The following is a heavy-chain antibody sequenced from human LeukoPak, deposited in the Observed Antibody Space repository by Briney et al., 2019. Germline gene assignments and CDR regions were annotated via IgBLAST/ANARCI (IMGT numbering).Heavy chain of an antibody. CDR1: GFTFSTYA. CDR2: ISGSGGST. V-gene: IGHV3-23*01. J-gene: IGHJ1*01. CDR3: AKDNTYYYDSSGYYGYFQH. Sequence: GGSLRLSCAASGFTFSTYAMNWVRQAPGKGREWVLAISGSGGSTYYADSVKGRFTISRDNSKNTLYLQMNSLRAEDTAVYYCAKDNTYYYDSSGYYGYFQHWGQGTLVTVSS. D-gene: IGHD3-22*01.